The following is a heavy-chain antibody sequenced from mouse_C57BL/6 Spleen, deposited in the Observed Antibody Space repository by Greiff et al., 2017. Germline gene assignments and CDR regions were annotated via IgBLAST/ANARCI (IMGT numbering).Heavy chain of an antibody. CDR3: ARSGVLRSPFAY. Sequence: VQLQQSGPELVKPGASVKISCKASGYTFTDYYINWVKQKPGQGLEWIGWIFPGSGRTYYHAKFQGKATLTVDNSSRPASMLLSSLTSENPAVYYCARSGVLRSPFAYWGQGTLVTVSA. J-gene: IGHJ3*01. D-gene: IGHD1-1*01. V-gene: IGHV1-75*01. CDR2: IFPGSGRT. CDR1: GYTFTDYY.